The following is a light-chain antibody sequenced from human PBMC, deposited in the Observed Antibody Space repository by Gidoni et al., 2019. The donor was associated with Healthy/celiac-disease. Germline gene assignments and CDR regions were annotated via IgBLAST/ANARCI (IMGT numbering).Light chain of an antibody. J-gene: IGLJ2*01. Sequence: SYELTQPLSVSVSPGQTASITCSGDKLGDKYACWYQQKPGQSPVLVIYQDSKRPSGIPERFSGSNSGNTATLTISGTQAMDEADYYCQAWDSSTALVVFGGGTKLTVL. V-gene: IGLV3-1*01. CDR2: QDS. CDR3: QAWDSSTALVV. CDR1: KLGDKY.